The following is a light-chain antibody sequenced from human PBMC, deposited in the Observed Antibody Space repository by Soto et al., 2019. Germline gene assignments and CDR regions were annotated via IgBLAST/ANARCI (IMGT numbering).Light chain of an antibody. CDR3: QSYDSSLSGWV. J-gene: IGLJ3*02. CDR1: SSNIGAGYP. CDR2: GNT. V-gene: IGLV1-40*01. Sequence: QSALTQPPSVSGAPGQRVTVSCIGSSSNIGAGYPVHWYQQVPGTAPKLLIYGNTNRPSGVPDRFSGSKSGTSASLAITGLQAEDEADYYCQSYDSSLSGWVFGGGTKVTVL.